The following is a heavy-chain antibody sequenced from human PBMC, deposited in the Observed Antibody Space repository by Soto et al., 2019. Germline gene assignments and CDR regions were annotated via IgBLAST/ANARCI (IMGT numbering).Heavy chain of an antibody. CDR3: ARSPPSSYYGGSGTFDY. Sequence: QLQLQESGPGLVRPSGTLSLTCAVSGGFTSTNNWWSWVRQPPGKGLEWIGDAYHSGSTEYNPSLKSRVSISVDKSKNQISLKLTSATAAHTAVYYCARSPPSSYYGGSGTFDYWGQGTLVSVSS. V-gene: IGHV4-4*02. J-gene: IGHJ4*02. D-gene: IGHD3-10*01. CDR2: AYHSGST. CDR1: GGFTSTNNW.